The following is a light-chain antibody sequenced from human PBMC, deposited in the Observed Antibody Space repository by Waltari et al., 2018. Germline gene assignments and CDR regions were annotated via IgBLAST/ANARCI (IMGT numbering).Light chain of an antibody. CDR1: QSLTNRY. V-gene: IGKV3-20*01. Sequence: EVVLTQSPDTLSLSPGERATLSCRASQSLTNRYLAWYKQNPGQAPRLLIYGASSRAAGIPYRFSGSGSGTDFTLTISRLEPEDFAVYYCQQYGSSIMYTFGQGTKLEIK. J-gene: IGKJ2*01. CDR3: QQYGSSIMYT. CDR2: GAS.